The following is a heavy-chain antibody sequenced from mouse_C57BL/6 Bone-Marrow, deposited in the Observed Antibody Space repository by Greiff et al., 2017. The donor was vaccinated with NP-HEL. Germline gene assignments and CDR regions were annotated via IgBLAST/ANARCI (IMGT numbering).Heavy chain of an antibody. D-gene: IGHD2-4*01. Sequence: QVQLKESGAELVRPGTSVKVSCKASGYAFTNYLIEWVKQRPGQGLEWIGVINPGSGGTNYNEKFKGKATLTADKSSSTAYMQLSSLTSEDSAVYFCARRLPHWYFDVWGTGTTVTVSS. CDR3: ARRLPHWYFDV. V-gene: IGHV1-54*01. J-gene: IGHJ1*03. CDR2: INPGSGGT. CDR1: GYAFTNYL.